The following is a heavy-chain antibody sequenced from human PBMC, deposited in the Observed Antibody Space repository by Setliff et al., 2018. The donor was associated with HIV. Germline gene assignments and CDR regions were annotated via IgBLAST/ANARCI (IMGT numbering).Heavy chain of an antibody. CDR2: FDPEDGET. D-gene: IGHD6-19*01. CDR3: ASYFHSSGRFDY. V-gene: IGHV1-24*01. CDR1: GYTLTELS. Sequence: GASVKVSCKVSGYTLTELSRHWVRQAPGKGLEWMGGFDPEDGETIYAQKFQGRVTMTEDTSTDTAYMELSSLRSEGTAVYYCASYFHSSGRFDYWGQGTLVTVSS. J-gene: IGHJ4*02.